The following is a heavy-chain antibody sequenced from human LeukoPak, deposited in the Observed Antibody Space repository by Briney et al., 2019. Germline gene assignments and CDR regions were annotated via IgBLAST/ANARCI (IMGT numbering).Heavy chain of an antibody. Sequence: GGSLRLSCAASGFTFSSYGMHWVRQAPGKGLEWVAVISYDGSNKYYADSVKGRFTISRDNSKNTLYLQMNSLRAEDTAVYYCAKDGRYGDYYYYYMDVWGKGTTVTVSS. J-gene: IGHJ6*03. V-gene: IGHV3-30*18. D-gene: IGHD3-10*01. CDR2: ISYDGSNK. CDR3: AKDGRYGDYYYYYMDV. CDR1: GFTFSSYG.